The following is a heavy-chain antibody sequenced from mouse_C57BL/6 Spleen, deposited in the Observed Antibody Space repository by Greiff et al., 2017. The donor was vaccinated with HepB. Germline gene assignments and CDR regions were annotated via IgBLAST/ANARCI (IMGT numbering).Heavy chain of an antibody. V-gene: IGHV1-85*01. CDR1: GYTFTSYD. D-gene: IGHD4-1*01. CDR2: LYPSDGST. J-gene: IGHJ2*01. CDR3: ARAGAWDAVSDY. Sequence: VQLQQSGPELVKPGASVKLSCKASGYTFTSYDINWVKQRPGPGLEWLGWLYPSDGSTKYNEKFKGKATLTVDTSTRTAFMERHSLPSEYSAVYFCARAGAWDAVSDYWGQVTTHTVSS.